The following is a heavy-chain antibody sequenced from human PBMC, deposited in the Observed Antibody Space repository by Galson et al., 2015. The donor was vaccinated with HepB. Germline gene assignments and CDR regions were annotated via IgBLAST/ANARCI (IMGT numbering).Heavy chain of an antibody. Sequence: SETLSLTCAVYGGSFSGYYWSWIRQPPGKGLEWIGEINHSGSTNYNPSLKSRVTISVDTSKNQFSLKLSSVTAADTAVYYCARGSRWFDPWGQGTLVTVSS. J-gene: IGHJ5*02. V-gene: IGHV4-34*01. CDR2: INHSGST. CDR1: GGSFSGYY. CDR3: ARGSRWFDP.